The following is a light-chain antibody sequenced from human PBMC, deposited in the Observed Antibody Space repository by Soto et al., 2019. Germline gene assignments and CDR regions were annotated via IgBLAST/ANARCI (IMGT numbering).Light chain of an antibody. V-gene: IGKV3D-15*01. J-gene: IGKJ3*01. CDR1: QSVSSN. CDR3: QQANVGT. Sequence: EIVMTQSPATLSVSLGERATLSCRASQSVSSNLAWYQQKPGQAPRLLIYGASSRATGIPDRFSGSGSGTDFTLTISSLQPEDFATYYCQQANVGTFGPGTKVDIK. CDR2: GAS.